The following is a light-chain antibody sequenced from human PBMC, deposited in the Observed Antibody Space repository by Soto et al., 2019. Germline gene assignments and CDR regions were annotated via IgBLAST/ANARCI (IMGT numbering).Light chain of an antibody. J-gene: IGKJ2*01. CDR3: QQSDSFPYT. V-gene: IGKV1D-12*01. CDR2: AAS. Sequence: EIQMTQSPSSLSASVGGRVTITCRASQDISSWLAWFQQKPGQDPKLLIYAASSLQSGVPSRFSGSGSGTDFPLTLASLQPEDFATYHCQQSDSFPYTFGQGT. CDR1: QDISSW.